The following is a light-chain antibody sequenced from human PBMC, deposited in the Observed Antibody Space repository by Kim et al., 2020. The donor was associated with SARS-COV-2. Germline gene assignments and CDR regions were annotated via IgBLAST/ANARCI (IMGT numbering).Light chain of an antibody. J-gene: IGKJ1*01. CDR1: QSISTC. Sequence: SASVGDRVTIPCRASQSISTCLPWYQQKPGKAPKLLIYQASNVESGVPSRFSGSGSGTEFTLTISSLQPDDFATYYCQQYNTYWTFGHGTKVDIK. V-gene: IGKV1-5*03. CDR3: QQYNTYWT. CDR2: QAS.